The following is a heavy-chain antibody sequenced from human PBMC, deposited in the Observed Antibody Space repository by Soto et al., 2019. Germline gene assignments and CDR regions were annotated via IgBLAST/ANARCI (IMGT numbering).Heavy chain of an antibody. Sequence: SETLSLTCGVSGDTFSGGNWWSWVRQPPGKGLEWIGEIYYSGSTNLNPSLKSRVTISIDKSKNQFSLNLTSVTAADTAVYYCARVKRPYNSILYDGMDVWGQGTTVTVSS. V-gene: IGHV4-4*02. J-gene: IGHJ6*02. CDR1: GDTFSGGNW. CDR2: IYYSGST. CDR3: ARVKRPYNSILYDGMDV. D-gene: IGHD2-21*01.